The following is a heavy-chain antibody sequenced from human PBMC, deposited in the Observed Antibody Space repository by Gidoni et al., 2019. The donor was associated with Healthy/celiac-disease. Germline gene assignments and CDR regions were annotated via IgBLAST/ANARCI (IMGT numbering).Heavy chain of an antibody. CDR1: GSTFTSYY. CDR2: INPSGGST. J-gene: IGHJ4*02. CDR3: ARDRPDDFWSGSNFDY. V-gene: IGHV1-46*01. Sequence: QVQLVQSGAEVKKPGASVKVSCKASGSTFTSYYMHWVRQAPGQGLEWMGIINPSGGSTSYAQKFQGRVTMTRDTSTSTVYMELSSLRSEDTAVYYCARDRPDDFWSGSNFDYWGQGTLVTVSS. D-gene: IGHD3-3*01.